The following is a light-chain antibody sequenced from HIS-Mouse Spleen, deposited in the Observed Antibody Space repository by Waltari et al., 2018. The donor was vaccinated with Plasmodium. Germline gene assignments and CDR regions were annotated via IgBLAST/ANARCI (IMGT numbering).Light chain of an antibody. Sequence: SYELTQPPSVSVSPGQTARHTCSGDALPKKYAYWYQQKSGQAPGLVIYEDSKRPSGIPERFSGSSSGTMATLTISGAQVEDEADYYCYSTDSSGNHRVFGGGTKLTVL. J-gene: IGLJ3*02. V-gene: IGLV3-10*01. CDR1: ALPKKY. CDR3: YSTDSSGNHRV. CDR2: EDS.